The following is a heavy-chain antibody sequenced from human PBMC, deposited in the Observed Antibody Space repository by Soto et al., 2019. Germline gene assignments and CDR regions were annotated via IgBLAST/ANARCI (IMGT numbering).Heavy chain of an antibody. J-gene: IGHJ6*02. Sequence: QVQLVQSGAEVKKPGSSVKVSCKASGGTFSSYTISWVRQAPGQGLEWMGRIIPILGIANYAQKFQGRVTITADKXTTXAYMELSSLRSEDTAVYYCASHSGYSGSGLWGMDVWGQGTTVTVSS. V-gene: IGHV1-69*02. D-gene: IGHD5-12*01. CDR2: IIPILGIA. CDR3: ASHSGYSGSGLWGMDV. CDR1: GGTFSSYT.